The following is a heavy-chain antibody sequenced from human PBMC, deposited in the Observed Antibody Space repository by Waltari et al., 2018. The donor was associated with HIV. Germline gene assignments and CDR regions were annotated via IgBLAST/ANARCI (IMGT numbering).Heavy chain of an antibody. J-gene: IGHJ6*02. D-gene: IGHD1-26*01. Sequence: QVQLVQSGAEVKKPGSSVKVSCKASGGTFSSYAISWVRQAPGQGLEWMGGIIPIFGTANYAQKFQGRVTITADKSTSTAYMELSSLRSEDTAVYYCARAQSGSYYAMPSYYYGMDVWGQGTTVTVSS. CDR2: IIPIFGTA. CDR1: GGTFSSYA. V-gene: IGHV1-69*06. CDR3: ARAQSGSYYAMPSYYYGMDV.